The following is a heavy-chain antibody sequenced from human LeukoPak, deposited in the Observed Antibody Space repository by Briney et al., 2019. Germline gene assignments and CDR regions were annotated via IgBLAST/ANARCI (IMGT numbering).Heavy chain of an antibody. CDR1: GFTFSSYA. J-gene: IGHJ6*02. Sequence: GGSLRLSCAASGFTFSSYAMSWVRQAPGKGLEWVSAISGSGGSTYYADSVKGRFTISRDNSKNTLYLQMNSLRAEDTAVYYCASNSGYYYYSYVMDVWGQGTTVTVSS. CDR3: ASNSGYYYYSYVMDV. CDR2: ISGSGGST. D-gene: IGHD3-22*01. V-gene: IGHV3-23*01.